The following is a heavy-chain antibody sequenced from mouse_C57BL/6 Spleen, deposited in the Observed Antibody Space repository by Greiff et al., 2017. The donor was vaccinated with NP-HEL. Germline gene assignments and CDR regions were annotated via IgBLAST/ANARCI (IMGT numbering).Heavy chain of an antibody. CDR2: IYPGSGNT. Sequence: VQLQESGAELVRPGASVKLSCKASGYTFTDYYINWVKQRPGQGLEWIARIYPGSGNTYYNEKFKGKATLTAEKSSSTAYMQLSSLTSEDSAVYFCAREDYYGSSYGHYWGQGTTLTVSS. D-gene: IGHD1-1*01. J-gene: IGHJ2*01. CDR1: GYTFTDYY. CDR3: AREDYYGSSYGHY. V-gene: IGHV1-76*01.